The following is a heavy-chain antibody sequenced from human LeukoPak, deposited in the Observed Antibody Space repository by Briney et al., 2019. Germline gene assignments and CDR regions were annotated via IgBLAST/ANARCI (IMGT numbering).Heavy chain of an antibody. CDR1: GFTSSSYG. D-gene: IGHD3-22*01. J-gene: IGHJ6*02. Sequence: GGSLRLSCAASGFTSSSYGMHWVRQAPGKGLEWVAVIWYDGSNKYYADSVKGRFTISRDNSKNTLYLQMNSLRAEDTAVYYCTVYYDSSGQPKYYYYGMDVWGQGTTVTVSS. V-gene: IGHV3-33*01. CDR3: TVYYDSSGQPKYYYYGMDV. CDR2: IWYDGSNK.